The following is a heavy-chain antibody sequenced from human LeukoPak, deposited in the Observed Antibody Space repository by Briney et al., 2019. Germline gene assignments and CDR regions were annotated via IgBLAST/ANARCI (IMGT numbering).Heavy chain of an antibody. J-gene: IGHJ4*02. V-gene: IGHV4-34*01. CDR3: ARGRGLWIQLWRIDY. D-gene: IGHD5-18*01. CDR1: GVSFSGYY. Sequence: SETLSLTCAVYGVSFSGYYWSWIRQPPGKGLEWIGEINHSGSTNYNPSLKSRDTISVDTSKNQFSLKLSSVTAADTAVYYCARGRGLWIQLWRIDYWGQGTLVTVSS. CDR2: INHSGST.